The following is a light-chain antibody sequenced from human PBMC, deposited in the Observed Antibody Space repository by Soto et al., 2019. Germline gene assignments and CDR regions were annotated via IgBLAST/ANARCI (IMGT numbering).Light chain of an antibody. V-gene: IGLV2-23*01. J-gene: IGLJ1*01. CDR1: SSDVGSYNL. Sequence: QSALTQPASVSGSPGQSITISCTGSSSDVGSYNLVSWYQQQPGKAPKLMIYEGSKRPSGVSNRFSGSTSDNTASLTISGLQADDEADYYCCSYAGSRFYVFGTGTKLTVL. CDR2: EGS. CDR3: CSYAGSRFYV.